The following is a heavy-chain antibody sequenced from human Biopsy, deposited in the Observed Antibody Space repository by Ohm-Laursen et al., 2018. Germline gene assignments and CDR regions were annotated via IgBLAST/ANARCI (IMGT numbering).Heavy chain of an antibody. CDR1: GFDFSDYS. Sequence: SLRLSCAASGFDFSDYSMSWVRQAPGKGLEWVSSVTTTSSYIYYADSVKGRFTISRDNAKNSVFLQMNSLRAEDTAVYYCVREGGYNWNYVEWFDPWGQGTLVTVSS. J-gene: IGHJ5*02. CDR3: VREGGYNWNYVEWFDP. CDR2: VTTTSSYI. D-gene: IGHD1-7*01. V-gene: IGHV3-21*01.